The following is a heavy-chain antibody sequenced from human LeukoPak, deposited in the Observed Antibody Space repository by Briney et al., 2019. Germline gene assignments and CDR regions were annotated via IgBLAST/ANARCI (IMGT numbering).Heavy chain of an antibody. J-gene: IGHJ4*02. CDR3: AREAVGPTLKYYFDY. V-gene: IGHV3-74*01. Sequence: PGGSLRLSCAASGFTFSSYWMHWVRQAPGKGLVWVSRINSDGSSTSYADSVKGRFTISRDNAKNTLYLQMNSLRAEDTAVYYCAREAVGPTLKYYFDYWGQGTLVTVSS. D-gene: IGHD1-26*01. CDR1: GFTFSSYW. CDR2: INSDGSST.